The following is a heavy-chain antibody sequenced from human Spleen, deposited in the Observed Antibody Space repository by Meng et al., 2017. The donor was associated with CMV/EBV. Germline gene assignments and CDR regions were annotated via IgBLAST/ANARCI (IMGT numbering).Heavy chain of an antibody. CDR2: SKHGEST. V-gene: IGHV4-34*01. D-gene: IGHD1-26*01. J-gene: IGHJ2*01. CDR3: ARGCRGVSWGSPSLRGWYFDL. Sequence: FSGYYWSWISQRRGKGLEWFGESKHGESTNNKPALKGRVTVSVDTSKCRFYLELSSLAAADTAVYYCARGCRGVSWGSPSLRGWYFDLWGRGTLVTVSS. CDR1: FSGYY.